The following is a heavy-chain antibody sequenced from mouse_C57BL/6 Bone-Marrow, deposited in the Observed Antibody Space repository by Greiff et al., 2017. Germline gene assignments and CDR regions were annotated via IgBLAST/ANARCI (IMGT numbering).Heavy chain of an antibody. CDR3: ARSSGPGAMDY. CDR2: IYPSDSET. D-gene: IGHD6-1*01. V-gene: IGHV1-61*01. J-gene: IGHJ4*01. Sequence: QVQLQQPGAELVRPGSSVKLSCKASGYTFTSYWMDWVKQRPGQGLEWIGNIYPSDSETHYNQKFKDKATLTVDKSSSTAYMQLSSLTSEDSAVYYCARSSGPGAMDYWGQGTSVTVSS. CDR1: GYTFTSYW.